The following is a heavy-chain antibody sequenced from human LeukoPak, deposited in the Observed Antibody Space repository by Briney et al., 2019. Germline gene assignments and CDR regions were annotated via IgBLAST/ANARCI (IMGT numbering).Heavy chain of an antibody. CDR2: IWYDGSYK. Sequence: GGSLRLSCAASGFIFSNYGMHWVRQAPGKGLDWVAVIWYDGSYKYYADSVKGRFTISRDNSKNTPYLQMNSLRAEDTAIYYCAKVVQYTASTGTGLDYWGQGTLVTVSS. D-gene: IGHD6-13*01. V-gene: IGHV3-33*06. CDR1: GFIFSNYG. CDR3: AKVVQYTASTGTGLDY. J-gene: IGHJ4*02.